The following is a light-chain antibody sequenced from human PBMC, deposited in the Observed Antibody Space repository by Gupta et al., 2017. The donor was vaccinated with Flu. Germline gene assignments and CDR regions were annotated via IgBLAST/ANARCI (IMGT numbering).Light chain of an antibody. V-gene: IGLV2-23*01. CDR1: TGDIGSNNL. J-gene: IGLJ2*01. CDR2: EGS. Sequence: QSALTQPASVSESPGRSITFSCTGTTGDIGSNNLVSWYQQYPGKAPELIIYEGSKRPSGVSNRFSGSKSANTASLTISGLQAEDEADYYCCWYVGGSTFVLFGGGTRLTVL. CDR3: CWYVGGSTFVL.